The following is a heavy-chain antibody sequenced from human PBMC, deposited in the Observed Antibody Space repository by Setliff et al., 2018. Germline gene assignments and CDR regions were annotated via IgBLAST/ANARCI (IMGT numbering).Heavy chain of an antibody. J-gene: IGHJ4*02. Sequence: SETLSLTCTVSGGSISTTNYFWGWIRQPPGGGLEWIGILYYTGATYYNPSLKSRVTISVDRSKNQFSMKLTSVTAADPAVYYCASTPRRGLDIRTRVGAFDSWGQGTVVTVSS. V-gene: IGHV4-39*07. CDR1: GGSISTTNYF. CDR3: ASTPRRGLDIRTRVGAFDS. CDR2: LYYTGAT. D-gene: IGHD1-26*01.